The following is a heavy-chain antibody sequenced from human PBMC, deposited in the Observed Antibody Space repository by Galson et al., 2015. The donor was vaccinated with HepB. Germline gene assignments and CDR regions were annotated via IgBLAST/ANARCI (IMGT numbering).Heavy chain of an antibody. D-gene: IGHD2-2*01. V-gene: IGHV3-48*04. CDR2: ICCSSSTI. Sequence: SLRLSCAASGFAFSSYSMNWVRQAPGKGLEWVSYICCSSSTIYYADSVKGRLTISRDNAKNSLYLQMNSLRAEDTAVYYCAGYCSSTSCLYYYMDVWGKGSPVTVSS. J-gene: IGHJ6*03. CDR1: GFAFSSYS. CDR3: AGYCSSTSCLYYYMDV.